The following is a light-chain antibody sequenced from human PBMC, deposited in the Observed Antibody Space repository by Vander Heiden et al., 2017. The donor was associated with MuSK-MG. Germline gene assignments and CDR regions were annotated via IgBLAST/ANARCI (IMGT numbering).Light chain of an antibody. Sequence: DIQMTQSPSTLSASLGDRVTITCRASQSISIWVAWHQQKPGKAPKLLMYKASNLESGVPSRFSGSGSGTEFTLTISSLQPDDLATYYCQKDLNSSNVFGPGTKVEIK. V-gene: IGKV1-5*03. CDR1: QSISIW. CDR2: KAS. CDR3: QKDLNSSNV. J-gene: IGKJ1*01.